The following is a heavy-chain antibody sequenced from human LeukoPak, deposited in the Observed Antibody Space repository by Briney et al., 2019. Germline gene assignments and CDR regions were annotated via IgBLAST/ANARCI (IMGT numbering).Heavy chain of an antibody. D-gene: IGHD3-22*01. J-gene: IGHJ4*02. CDR1: GGSISSGGYS. V-gene: IGHV4-30-2*03. CDR2: IYYSGNT. Sequence: PSEALSLTCAVSGGSISSGGYSWSWIRQPPGKGLEWIGTIYYSGNTYYNPSLKSRLTISVDTSKNQFSLKLRSVTAADTALYYCASTSPKYYYESSGYSSLFDNWGQGTLVTVSS. CDR3: ASTSPKYYYESSGYSSLFDN.